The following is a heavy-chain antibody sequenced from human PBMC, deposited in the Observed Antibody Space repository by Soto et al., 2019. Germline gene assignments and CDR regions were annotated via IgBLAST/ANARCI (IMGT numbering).Heavy chain of an antibody. J-gene: IGHJ5*02. CDR2: IIPILGIA. CDR1: RVTFSSYT. Sequence: PAKVSSKAPRVTFSSYTLSWVRQATGQGLEWMGRIIPILGIANYAQKFQGRVTITADKSTSTAYMELSSLRSEDTAVYYCASFNLGFDPWGQGTLVTVSS. CDR3: ASFNLGFDP. V-gene: IGHV1-69*02.